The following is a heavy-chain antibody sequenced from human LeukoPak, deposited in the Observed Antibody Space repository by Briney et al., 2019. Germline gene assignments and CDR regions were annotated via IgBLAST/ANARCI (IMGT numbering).Heavy chain of an antibody. D-gene: IGHD4-17*01. V-gene: IGHV1-46*01. CDR3: ARDLLTDYADY. Sequence: ASVKVSCKASGYTFTSYYMHWVRQAPGQGLEWMGLINPSAGSTSYAQRFQGRVTMTRDTSTSTVYMELSSLRSEDTAVYYCARDLLTDYADYWGQGTLVTVSS. CDR1: GYTFTSYY. CDR2: INPSAGST. J-gene: IGHJ4*02.